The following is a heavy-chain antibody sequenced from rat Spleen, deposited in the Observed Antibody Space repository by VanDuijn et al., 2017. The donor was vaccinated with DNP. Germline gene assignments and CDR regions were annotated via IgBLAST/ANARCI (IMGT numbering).Heavy chain of an antibody. Sequence: QVQLKESGPGLVQPSQTLSLTCTVSGFSLTNYHVHWVRHPPGKGLGWMGVMWNTGDTSYNSALKSRLSISRDTSKSQVFLKMNSLQIEDTATYYCARDGMGGSYAMDAWGQGISVTVSS. V-gene: IGHV2-32*01. J-gene: IGHJ4*01. CDR3: ARDGMGGSYAMDA. D-gene: IGHD1-12*02. CDR2: MWNTGDT. CDR1: GFSLTNYH.